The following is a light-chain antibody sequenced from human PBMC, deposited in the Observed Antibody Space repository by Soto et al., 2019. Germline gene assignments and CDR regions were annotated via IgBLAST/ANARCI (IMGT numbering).Light chain of an antibody. V-gene: IGKV3-15*01. CDR2: GAS. CDR3: QQYESSIST. Sequence: IVMTQSPATLSVSPGERATLSCRASQSVGTKLAWYQQTRGQAPRLLIYGASNRATGVPARFSGSVSGTEFTLTISSLQSEDFAVYYCQQYESSISTFGQGTRVQIK. J-gene: IGKJ1*01. CDR1: QSVGTK.